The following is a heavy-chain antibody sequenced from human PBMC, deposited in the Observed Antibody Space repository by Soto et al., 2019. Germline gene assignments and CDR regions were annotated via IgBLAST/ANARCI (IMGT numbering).Heavy chain of an antibody. CDR1: GFTFSSYS. V-gene: IGHV3-48*02. CDR2: ISSSSSTI. D-gene: IGHD3-16*02. CDR3: ARDGGYDRAFYDYVWGSYRYPFDY. Sequence: SLRLSCAASGFTFSSYSMKWVRQAPGKGLEWVSYISSSSSTIYYADSVKGRFTISRDNAKNSLYLQMNSLRDEDTAVYYCARDGGYDRAFYDYVWGSYRYPFDYWGQGTLVTVSS. J-gene: IGHJ4*02.